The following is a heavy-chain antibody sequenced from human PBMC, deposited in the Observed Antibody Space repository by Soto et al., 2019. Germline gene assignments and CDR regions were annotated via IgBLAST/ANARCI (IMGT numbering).Heavy chain of an antibody. D-gene: IGHD3-22*01. CDR3: ASSPRPVVAPFDT. J-gene: IGHJ5*02. Sequence: QPGGSLRLSCAASGFTVSSNYMSWVRQAPGKGLEWVSVIYSGGSTYYADSVKGRFTISRDNSKNTLYLQMNSLRAEDTAVYYCASSPRPVVAPFDTWGQGTLVTVSS. CDR2: IYSGGST. V-gene: IGHV3-66*01. CDR1: GFTVSSNY.